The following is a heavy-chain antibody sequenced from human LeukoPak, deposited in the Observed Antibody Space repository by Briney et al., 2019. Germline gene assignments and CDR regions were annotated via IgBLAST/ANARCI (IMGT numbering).Heavy chain of an antibody. D-gene: IGHD5-18*01. CDR3: AILGGYSYFVDY. V-gene: IGHV1-69*13. J-gene: IGHJ4*02. CDR1: GGTFSSYA. Sequence: ASVRVSCKASGGTFSSYAISWVRQAPGQGLEWMGGIIPIFGTANYAQKFQGRVTITADESTSTAYMELSSLRSEDTAVYYCAILGGYSYFVDYWGQGTLVTVSS. CDR2: IIPIFGTA.